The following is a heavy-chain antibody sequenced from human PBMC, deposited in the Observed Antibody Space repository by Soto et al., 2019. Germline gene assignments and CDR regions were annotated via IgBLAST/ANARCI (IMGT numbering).Heavy chain of an antibody. CDR1: GGSITGYY. V-gene: IGHV4-59*01. Sequence: PSETLSPTCTVSGGSITGYYWTWIRQPPGKGLEWIGYIFYSGSTNYNPSLRSRVTMSVDTSKNQFSLKLNSVTTADTATYYCARVGSSGWSPDYWGQGTLVTVSS. CDR2: IFYSGST. J-gene: IGHJ4*02. D-gene: IGHD6-19*01. CDR3: ARVGSSGWSPDY.